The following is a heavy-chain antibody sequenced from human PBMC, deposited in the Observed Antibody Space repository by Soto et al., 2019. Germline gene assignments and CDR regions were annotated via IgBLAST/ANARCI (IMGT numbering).Heavy chain of an antibody. J-gene: IGHJ4*02. CDR2: VSHDGRNT. Sequence: GGSLRLACAASGFTFSDYAMHWVRQAPGKGLEWVAVVSHDGRNTHYADSVKGRFTISRDSSKNTVSLEMTSLRAEDTAVYYCAMGGRQWLVTSEFNYWGQRALVTGSS. D-gene: IGHD6-19*01. V-gene: IGHV3-30*03. CDR1: GFTFSDYA. CDR3: AMGGRQWLVTSEFNY.